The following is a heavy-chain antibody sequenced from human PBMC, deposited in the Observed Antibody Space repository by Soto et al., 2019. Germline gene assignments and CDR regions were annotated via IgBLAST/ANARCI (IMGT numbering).Heavy chain of an antibody. CDR2: IIPILGRA. CDR1: GGTFTNYS. J-gene: IGHJ4*02. D-gene: IGHD2-15*01. Sequence: QVQLVKSGAEVREPGASVKVACKPSGGTFTNYSISWVRQAPGQGLEWMGRIIPILGRANYAERFKGRVSITADKFPSTVYVEVYSLGSDDTAVYYCATDGGFCTGGSCNWGQGTLVTVSS. CDR3: ATDGGFCTGGSCN. V-gene: IGHV1-69*08.